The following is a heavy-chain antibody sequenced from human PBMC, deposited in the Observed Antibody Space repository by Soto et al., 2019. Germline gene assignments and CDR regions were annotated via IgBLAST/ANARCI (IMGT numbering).Heavy chain of an antibody. CDR2: IYYSGST. V-gene: IGHV4-31*03. CDR1: GGSVSSGGYY. CDR3: ASDNCNYTYGTDV. Sequence: SETLSLTCTVSGGSVSSGGYYWSWIRQHPGKGLEWIGYIYYSGSTYYNPSLKSRVTISVDTSKNQLSLKLSSVTAADTAVYYCASDNCNYTYGTDVWGQGTTVTVSS. D-gene: IGHD1-20*01. J-gene: IGHJ6*02.